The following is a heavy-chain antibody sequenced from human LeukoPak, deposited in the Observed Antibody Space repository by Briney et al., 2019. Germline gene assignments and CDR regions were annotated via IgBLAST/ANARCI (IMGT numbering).Heavy chain of an antibody. CDR1: GYTFTGYY. CDR3: ARSNYGGQGAGDNWFDP. V-gene: IGHV1-2*02. J-gene: IGHJ5*02. Sequence: ASVKVSCKASGYTFTGYYMHWVRQAPGQGLEWMGWINPNMGDTNYAQRFQGRVTMTRDTSTSAAYMDLNSLTSDDTAVYFCARSNYGGQGAGDNWFDPWGQGTLVTVSS. CDR2: INPNMGDT. D-gene: IGHD4/OR15-4a*01.